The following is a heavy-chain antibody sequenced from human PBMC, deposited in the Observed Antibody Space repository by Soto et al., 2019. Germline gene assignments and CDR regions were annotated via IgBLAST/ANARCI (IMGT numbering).Heavy chain of an antibody. V-gene: IGHV1-18*01. CDR3: ARGPESTGWRGKWFDP. Sequence: QVQLVQSGTEVRKPGASVKVSCKASGYTFIDYGFSWVRQAPGQGLEWMGWIVTYNGNTQSAQKIQGRLTTTTDTPTRTAYMELTSLRSDDTAVYYCARGPESTGWRGKWFDPWGQGTLVTVAS. D-gene: IGHD6-19*01. CDR2: IVTYNGNT. J-gene: IGHJ5*02. CDR1: GYTFIDYG.